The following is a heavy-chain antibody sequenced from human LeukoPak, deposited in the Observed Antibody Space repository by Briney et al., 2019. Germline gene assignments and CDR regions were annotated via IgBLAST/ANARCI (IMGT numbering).Heavy chain of an antibody. CDR1: GYTFTSYG. V-gene: IGHV1-18*01. CDR3: ARGYVWGSYRPYYFDY. Sequence: ASVKVSCKASGYTFTSYGISWVRQAPGQGLEWMGWISAYNGNTNYAQKLQGRVTMTTDTSTGTAYMELRSLRSDDTAVYYCARGYVWGSYRPYYFDYWGQGTLVTVSS. J-gene: IGHJ4*02. D-gene: IGHD3-16*02. CDR2: ISAYNGNT.